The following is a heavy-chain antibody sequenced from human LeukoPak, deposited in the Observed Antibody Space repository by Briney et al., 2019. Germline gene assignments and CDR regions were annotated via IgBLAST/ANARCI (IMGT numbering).Heavy chain of an antibody. CDR1: GGSITSTSNY. CDR2: IYYSGST. Sequence: SETLSLTCTVSGGSITSTSNYWGWIRQPPGTGLEWIANIYYSGSTYYSPSFKSRVTISVDTSKNQFSLKLSSVTAADTAVYYCARAPRYYYYYYYMDVWGKGTTVTVS. J-gene: IGHJ6*03. D-gene: IGHD3-16*02. V-gene: IGHV4-39*01. CDR3: ARAPRYYYYYYYMDV.